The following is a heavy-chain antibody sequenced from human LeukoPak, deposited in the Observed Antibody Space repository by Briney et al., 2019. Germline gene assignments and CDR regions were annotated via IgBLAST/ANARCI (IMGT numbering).Heavy chain of an antibody. D-gene: IGHD3-10*01. CDR3: ARDRGRSSAAGDYYDFIEV. J-gene: IGHJ6*03. Sequence: SETLSLTCAIYGGSFSGYYWSWIRQPPGKGLEWIGKINHSASTNYNPSLKSRVTISVDTSKNQFPLTLSPVTAAATAVYSGARDRGRSSAAGDYYDFIEVCGKGT. V-gene: IGHV4-34*01. CDR1: GGSFSGYY. CDR2: INHSAST.